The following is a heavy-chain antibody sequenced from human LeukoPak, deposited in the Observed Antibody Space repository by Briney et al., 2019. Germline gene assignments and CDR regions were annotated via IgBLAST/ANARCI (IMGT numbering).Heavy chain of an antibody. V-gene: IGHV5-51*01. CDR1: GYRFTNYW. CDR2: IYPGDSDT. Sequence: GESLKISCKGSGYRFTNYWIGWVRQMPGKGLEWMGIIYPGDSDTRYSPSFQGQVTISADKSVTTAYLQWSSLKASDTAMYYCALGAVRGLHAFDIWGQGTMVTVSS. CDR3: ALGAVRGLHAFDI. D-gene: IGHD3-10*01. J-gene: IGHJ3*02.